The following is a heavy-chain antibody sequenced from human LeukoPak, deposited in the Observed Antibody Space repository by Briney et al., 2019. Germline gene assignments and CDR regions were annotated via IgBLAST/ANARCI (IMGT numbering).Heavy chain of an antibody. D-gene: IGHD4-17*01. CDR1: GFTFTTYS. V-gene: IGHV3-21*01. CDR2: ISNGSSAI. CDR3: ARGHTAVTRHFDF. Sequence: PGGSLRLSCEASGFTFTTYSMTWVRQAPGKGLEGGSIISNGSSAIFSADALKGRFTISRDDAKNLLYLDMKSLRAEETAVYYCARGHTAVTRHFDFWGQGTLVTVSS. J-gene: IGHJ4*02.